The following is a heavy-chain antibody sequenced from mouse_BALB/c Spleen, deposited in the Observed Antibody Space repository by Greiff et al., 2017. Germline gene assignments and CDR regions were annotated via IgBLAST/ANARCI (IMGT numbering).Heavy chain of an antibody. CDR3: ARKDRYDGFDY. D-gene: IGHD2-14*01. Sequence: EVQLQQSGPGLVKPSQSLSLTCSVTGYSITSGYYWNWIRQFPGNKLEWMGYISYDGSNNYNPSLKNRISITRDTSKNQFFLKLNSVTTEDTATYYCARKDRYDGFDYWGQGTTLTVSS. CDR2: ISYDGSN. V-gene: IGHV3-6*02. CDR1: GYSITSGYY. J-gene: IGHJ2*01.